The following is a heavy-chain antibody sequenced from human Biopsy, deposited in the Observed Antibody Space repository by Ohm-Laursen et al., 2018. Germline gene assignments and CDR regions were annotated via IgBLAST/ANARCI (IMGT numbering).Heavy chain of an antibody. D-gene: IGHD2-2*01. CDR3: AREAIGYQLPCDD. CDR2: IIPILRTT. J-gene: IGHJ4*02. Sequence: SSVTVSCKAPTGTFNSYGIIWARQAPGQGLEWMGRIIPILRTTVYAQTFLGRVTNTADSPTSTVDMELTGLTSDDTAVYFCAREAIGYQLPCDDWGQGTLVTVSS. CDR1: TGTFNSYG. V-gene: IGHV1-69*11.